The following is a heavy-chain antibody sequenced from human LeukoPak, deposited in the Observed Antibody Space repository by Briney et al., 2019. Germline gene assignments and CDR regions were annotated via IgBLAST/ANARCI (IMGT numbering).Heavy chain of an antibody. J-gene: IGHJ4*02. Sequence: SETLSLTCAVYGGSFSGYYWSWIRQPPGKGLEWIGEINHSGSTNYNPSLKSRVTISVDTSKNQFSLKLSSVTAADTAVYYCARPYYDYVWGSSPLGYWGQGTLVTVSS. V-gene: IGHV4-34*01. CDR3: ARPYYDYVWGSSPLGY. D-gene: IGHD3-16*01. CDR1: GGSFSGYY. CDR2: INHSGST.